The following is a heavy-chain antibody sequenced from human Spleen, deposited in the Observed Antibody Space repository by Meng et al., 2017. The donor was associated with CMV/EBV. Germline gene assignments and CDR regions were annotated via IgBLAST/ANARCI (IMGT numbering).Heavy chain of an antibody. CDR2: MYYSGRS. D-gene: IGHD1-1*01. J-gene: IGHJ4*02. V-gene: IGHV4-39*07. CDR1: GGSISSNSHY. CDR3: ARDWNPNGGYFDY. Sequence: SETLSLTCTVSGGSISSNSHYWSWIRQPPGKGLEWIGSMYYSGRSYFNPSLKSRVTMSVDTSKNQFSLKLNSVTAADTAVYYCARDWNPNGGYFDYWGQGTLVTVSS.